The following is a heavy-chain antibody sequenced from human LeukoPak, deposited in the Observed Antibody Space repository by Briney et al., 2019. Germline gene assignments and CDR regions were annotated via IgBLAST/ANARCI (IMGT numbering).Heavy chain of an antibody. CDR2: IYYSGST. Sequence: SETLSLTCTVSGGSISSSSYYWGWIRQPPGKGLEWIGSIYYSGSTYYNPSLKSRFTISVDTSKNQFSLKLSSVTAADTAVYYCARGGYYYDSSGYHFDYWGQGTLVTVSS. D-gene: IGHD3-22*01. CDR1: GGSISSSSYY. CDR3: ARGGYYYDSSGYHFDY. V-gene: IGHV4-39*01. J-gene: IGHJ4*02.